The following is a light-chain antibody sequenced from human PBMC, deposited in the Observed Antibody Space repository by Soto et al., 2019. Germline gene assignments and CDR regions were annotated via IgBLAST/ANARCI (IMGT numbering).Light chain of an antibody. CDR1: QSVLYSSNNKNY. CDR2: WAS. V-gene: IGKV4-1*01. J-gene: IGKJ1*01. CDR3: QQYYSTPRA. Sequence: DIVMTQSPDSLAVSLGERATINCKSSQSVLYSSNNKNYLAWYQQKPGQPPKLLIYWASTRESGVPDRFSGSGIRTDFALTINSLQDEEVAVYYCQQYYSTPRAFGKGTKVEI.